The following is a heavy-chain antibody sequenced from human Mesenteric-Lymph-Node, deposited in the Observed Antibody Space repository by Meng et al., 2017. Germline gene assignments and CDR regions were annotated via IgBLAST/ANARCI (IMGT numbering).Heavy chain of an antibody. CDR3: ARPRTPDGSYYFDAFDI. CDR2: IYHSGST. D-gene: IGHD1-26*01. CDR1: GGSISSSSYY. Sequence: SETLSLTCTVSGGSISSSSYYWGWIRQPPGKGLEWIGSIYHSGSTYYNPSLKSRVTISVDTSKNQFSLKLSSVTAADTAVYYCARPRTPDGSYYFDAFDIWGQGTMVTVSS. V-gene: IGHV4-39*07. J-gene: IGHJ3*02.